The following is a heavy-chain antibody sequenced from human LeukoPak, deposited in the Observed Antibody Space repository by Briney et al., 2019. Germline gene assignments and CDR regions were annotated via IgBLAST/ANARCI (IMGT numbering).Heavy chain of an antibody. CDR3: ATYRQVLLPFES. CDR1: GFSFSSYA. V-gene: IGHV3-23*01. Sequence: GGSLRLSCTASGFSFSSYAMSWVRQAPGKGLEWVSNISGRDGSTYYADSVKGRFTISRDNSKDTLYLQMNSLRAEDTAIYYCATYRQVLLPFESWGQGTLVTVSS. J-gene: IGHJ4*02. D-gene: IGHD2-8*02. CDR2: ISGRDGST.